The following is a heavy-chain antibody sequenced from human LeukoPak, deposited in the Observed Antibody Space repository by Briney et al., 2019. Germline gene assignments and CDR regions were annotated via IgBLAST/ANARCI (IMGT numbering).Heavy chain of an antibody. J-gene: IGHJ5*02. CDR1: GFTSSNYA. CDR3: AKDRGSGWGVSWFDP. D-gene: IGHD6-19*01. Sequence: PGGSLRLSCAASGFTSSNYAMNWVRQAPGKGLEWVSGISGGGGSTFYADSVEGRFTVSRDNSKNTLHLQMNSLRAEDTAVYHCAKDRGSGWGVSWFDPWGQGTLVTVSS. CDR2: ISGGGGST. V-gene: IGHV3-23*01.